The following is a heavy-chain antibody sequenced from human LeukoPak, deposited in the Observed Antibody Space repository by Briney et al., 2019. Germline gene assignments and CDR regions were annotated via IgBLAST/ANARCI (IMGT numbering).Heavy chain of an antibody. Sequence: PGGSLRLSCAASGFTFSSYGMSWVRQAPGKGLEWVSAISGSGGSTYYADSVKGRFTISRDNSKNTLYLQMNSLRAEDTAVYYCAKDAIAGYYDSSGYDCWGQGTLVIVSS. CDR3: AKDAIAGYYDSSGYDC. J-gene: IGHJ4*02. CDR2: ISGSGGST. V-gene: IGHV3-23*01. D-gene: IGHD3-22*01. CDR1: GFTFSSYG.